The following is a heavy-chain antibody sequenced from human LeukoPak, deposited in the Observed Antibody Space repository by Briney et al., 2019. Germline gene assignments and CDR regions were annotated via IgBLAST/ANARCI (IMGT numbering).Heavy chain of an antibody. V-gene: IGHV3-23*01. CDR3: AKGATLYYYMDV. J-gene: IGHJ6*03. Sequence: AGGSLRLSCAASGFTFSSYAMSWVRQAPGKGLEWVSAISGSGGSTYYAESVKGRFTISRDNSKNTLYLQMNSLRAEDTAVYYCAKGATLYYYMDVWGKGTTVTISS. CDR1: GFTFSSYA. CDR2: ISGSGGST.